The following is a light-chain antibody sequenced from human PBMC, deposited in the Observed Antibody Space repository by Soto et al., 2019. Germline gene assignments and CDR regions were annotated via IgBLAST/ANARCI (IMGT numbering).Light chain of an antibody. CDR3: QQYNNWPPTT. V-gene: IGKV3-15*01. J-gene: IGKJ5*01. CDR2: GAS. Sequence: EIVMTQSPATLSVSPGGRATLSCRASQSISDTLAWYQQKPGQAPRLLIYGASTRATGIPARFSGSGSGTEFTLTISSLQSEDFAVYYCQQYNNWPPTTFGQGTRLEIK. CDR1: QSISDT.